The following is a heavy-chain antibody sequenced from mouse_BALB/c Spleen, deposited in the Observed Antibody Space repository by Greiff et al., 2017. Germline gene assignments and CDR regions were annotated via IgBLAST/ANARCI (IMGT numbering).Heavy chain of an antibody. D-gene: IGHD2-1*01. Sequence: VQLKESGPGLVKPSQTVSLTCTVTGISITTGNYRWSWIRQFPGNKLEWIGYIYYSGTITYNPSLTSRTTITRDTSKNQFFLEMNSLTAEDTATYYCARDRNGKDYAMDYWGQGTSVTVSS. J-gene: IGHJ4*01. CDR3: ARDRNGKDYAMDY. V-gene: IGHV3-5*02. CDR2: IYYSGTI. CDR1: GISITTGNYR.